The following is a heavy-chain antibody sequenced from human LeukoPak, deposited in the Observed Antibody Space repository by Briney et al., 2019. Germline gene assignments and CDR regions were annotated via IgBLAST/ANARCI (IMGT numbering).Heavy chain of an antibody. J-gene: IGHJ4*02. CDR1: GDSISSYY. Sequence: KPSETLSLTCTVSGDSISSYYWSWIRQPAGKGLEWIGRIYTSGSTNYNPSLKSRVTMSVDTSKNQFSLNLSSVTAADTAVYYCARSRTYCSSTTCYSYFDYWGQGTLVTVSS. CDR2: IYTSGST. D-gene: IGHD2-2*02. V-gene: IGHV4-4*07. CDR3: ARSRTYCSSTTCYSYFDY.